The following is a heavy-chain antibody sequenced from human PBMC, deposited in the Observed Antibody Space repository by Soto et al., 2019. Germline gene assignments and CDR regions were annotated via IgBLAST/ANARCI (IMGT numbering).Heavy chain of an antibody. Sequence: PSETLSLTSTVSGGSISSYYWSWIRQPPGKGLEWIGYIYYSGSTNYNPSLKSRVTISVDTSENQFSLKLSSVTAADTAVYYCARGPKEYYDFWSGYYTGYYFDYWGQGTLVTVSS. J-gene: IGHJ4*02. D-gene: IGHD3-3*01. V-gene: IGHV4-59*01. CDR2: IYYSGST. CDR3: ARGPKEYYDFWSGYYTGYYFDY. CDR1: GGSISSYY.